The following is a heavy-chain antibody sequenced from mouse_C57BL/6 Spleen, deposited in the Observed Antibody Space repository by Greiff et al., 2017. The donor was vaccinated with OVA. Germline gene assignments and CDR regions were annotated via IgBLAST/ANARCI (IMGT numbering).Heavy chain of an antibody. V-gene: IGHV1-82*01. CDR2: IYPGDGDT. D-gene: IGHD2-13*01. J-gene: IGHJ2*01. Sequence: QVQLQQSGPELVKPGASVKISCKASGYAFSSSWMNWVKQRPGKGLEWIGRIYPGDGDTNYNGKFKGKATLTADKSSSTAYMQVSSLTSEDSAVYFCARDDGDLDYWGQGTTLTVSS. CDR3: ARDDGDLDY. CDR1: GYAFSSSW.